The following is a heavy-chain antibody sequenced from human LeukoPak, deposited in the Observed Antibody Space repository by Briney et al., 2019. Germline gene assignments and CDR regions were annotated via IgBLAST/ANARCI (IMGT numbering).Heavy chain of an antibody. V-gene: IGHV4-38-2*02. Sequence: SETLSLTCTVSGYSISSGYYWGWIRQPPGKGLEWIGSIYHSGSTYYNPSLKSRVTISVDRSKNQFSLKLSSVTAADTAVYYCARIGAAAGTWWFDPWGQGTLVTVSS. CDR2: IYHSGST. CDR3: ARIGAAAGTWWFDP. D-gene: IGHD6-13*01. CDR1: GYSISSGYY. J-gene: IGHJ5*02.